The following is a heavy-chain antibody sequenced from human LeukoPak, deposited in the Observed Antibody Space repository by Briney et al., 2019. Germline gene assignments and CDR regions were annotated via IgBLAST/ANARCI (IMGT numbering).Heavy chain of an antibody. CDR2: INHSGST. J-gene: IGHJ3*02. V-gene: IGHV4-34*01. CDR1: GGSFSGYY. D-gene: IGHD2-2*01. CDR3: ARAHERKDIVVVPAARRVGAFDI. Sequence: SETLSLTCGVYGGSFSGYYWSWIRQPPGKGLEWIGEINHSGSTNYNPSLKSRVTISVDTSKNQFSLKLSSVTAADTAVYYCARAHERKDIVVVPAARRVGAFDIWGQGAMVTVSS.